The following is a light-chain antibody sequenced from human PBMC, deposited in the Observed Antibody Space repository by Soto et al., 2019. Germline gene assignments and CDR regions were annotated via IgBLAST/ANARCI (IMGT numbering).Light chain of an antibody. J-gene: IGLJ2*01. CDR2: QDS. CDR1: KLGDKY. Sequence: SYELTQPPSVSVSPGQTASGTCSGDKLGDKYACWYQQKPGQSPVLVIYQDSKRPSGIPERFSGSNSGNTATLTISGTQAMDEADYYCQAWDSSTVVFGGETKVTVL. V-gene: IGLV3-1*01. CDR3: QAWDSSTVV.